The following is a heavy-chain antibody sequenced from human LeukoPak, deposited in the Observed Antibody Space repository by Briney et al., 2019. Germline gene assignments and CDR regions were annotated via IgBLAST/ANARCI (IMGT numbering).Heavy chain of an antibody. CDR3: VTTPTRCSSGYCYSLDY. CDR1: GGSISNHY. Sequence: SETLSLTCTVSGGSISNHYWSWIRQPPGKGLEWIGYVYHSGTTKYNPSLKSRVTISVDTSRNHFSLTLTSVTAADTAMYYCVTTPTRCSSGYCYSLDYWGQGTLVTVSS. J-gene: IGHJ4*02. D-gene: IGHD2-15*01. CDR2: VYHSGTT. V-gene: IGHV4-59*08.